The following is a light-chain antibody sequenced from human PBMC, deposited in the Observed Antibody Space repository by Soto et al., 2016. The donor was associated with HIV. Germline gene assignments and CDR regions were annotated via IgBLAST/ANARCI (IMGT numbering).Light chain of an antibody. J-gene: IGKJ1*01. CDR2: GAS. Sequence: DIQLTQSPSSLSASVGDRVIITCRASQATANSLAWYQQTPGMAPKLLLYGASNLENGVPSRFSGRRSGTDYTLTISSLQPEDFALYYCQQYYSIPWTFGQGTKV. CDR3: QQYYSIPWT. V-gene: IGKV1-NL1*01. CDR1: QATANS.